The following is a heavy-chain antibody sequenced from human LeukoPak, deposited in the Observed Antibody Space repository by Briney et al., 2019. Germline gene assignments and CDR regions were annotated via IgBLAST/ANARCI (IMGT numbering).Heavy chain of an antibody. J-gene: IGHJ5*02. CDR2: IYYSGST. Sequence: SETLSLTCTVSGGSISSSSYYWGWIRQPPGKGLEWIGSIYYSGSTYYNPSLKSRVTISVDTSKNQFSLKLSSVTAADTAVYYCARHAYYYGSGLGWFDPWGQGTLVTVSS. CDR3: ARHAYYYGSGLGWFDP. V-gene: IGHV4-39*01. CDR1: GGSISSSSYY. D-gene: IGHD3-10*01.